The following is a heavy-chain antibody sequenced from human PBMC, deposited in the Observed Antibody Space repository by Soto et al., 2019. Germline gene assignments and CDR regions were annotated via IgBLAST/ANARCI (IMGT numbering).Heavy chain of an antibody. V-gene: IGHV1-18*01. CDR3: ARGPDPTYFDY. CDR2: INVYNGKT. CDR1: GYTFTNYG. Sequence: QVQLVQSGGEVAKPGASVKVSCKASGYTFTNYGINWVRQAPGLGREWMGWINVYNGKTNYAQKFQARVTMTTDTSTNSVYMELRSLRSDDTAVYYCARGPDPTYFDYWGQGTLVIVSS. J-gene: IGHJ4*02.